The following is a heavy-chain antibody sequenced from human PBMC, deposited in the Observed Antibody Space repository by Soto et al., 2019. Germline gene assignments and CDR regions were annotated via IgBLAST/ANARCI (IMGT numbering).Heavy chain of an antibody. CDR1: GFTFDDYA. J-gene: IGHJ4*02. D-gene: IGHD6-13*01. CDR2: ISWNSGSI. Sequence: GGSLRLSCAASGFTFDDYAMHWVRQAPGKGLEWVSGISWNSGSIGYADSVKGRFTISRDNAKNSLYLQMNSLRAEDTALYYCAKDLIIAAAGTSSSFDYWGQGTLVTVSS. V-gene: IGHV3-9*01. CDR3: AKDLIIAAAGTSSSFDY.